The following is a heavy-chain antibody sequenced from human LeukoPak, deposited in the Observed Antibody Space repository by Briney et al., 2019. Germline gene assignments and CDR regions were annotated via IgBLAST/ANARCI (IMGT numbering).Heavy chain of an antibody. CDR3: ARHRIAARPLFDY. V-gene: IGHV4-61*08. D-gene: IGHD6-6*01. J-gene: IGHJ4*02. Sequence: PSETLSLTCTVSGGSISSGGYYWSWIRQPPGKGLEWIGYIYYSGSTNYNPSLKSRVTISVDTSKNQFSLKLSSVTAADTAVYYCARHRIAARPLFDYWGQGTLVTVSS. CDR1: GGSISSGGYY. CDR2: IYYSGST.